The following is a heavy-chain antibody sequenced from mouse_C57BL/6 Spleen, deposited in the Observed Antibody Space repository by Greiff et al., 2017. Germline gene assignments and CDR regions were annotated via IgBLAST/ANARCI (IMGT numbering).Heavy chain of an antibody. J-gene: IGHJ3*01. V-gene: IGHV1-82*01. D-gene: IGHD1-1*01. CDR1: GYAFSSSW. Sequence: QVQLQQSGPELVKPGASVKISCKASGYAFSSSWMNWVKQRPGKGLEWIGRIYPGDGDTNYNGKFKGKATLTADKSSSTAYMQLSSLTSEDSAVYCCGRSGLLSLFAYWGQGTLVTVSA. CDR3: GRSGLLSLFAY. CDR2: IYPGDGDT.